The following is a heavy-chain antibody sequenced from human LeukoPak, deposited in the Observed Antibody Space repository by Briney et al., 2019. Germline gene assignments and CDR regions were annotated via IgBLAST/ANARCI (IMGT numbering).Heavy chain of an antibody. V-gene: IGHV3-30*18. J-gene: IGHJ5*02. D-gene: IGHD6-19*01. CDR3: AKDRGSGWYPNWFDP. Sequence: PGRSLRLSCAASGFTFSSYGMHWVRRAPGKGLEWVAVISYDGSNKYYADSVKGRFTISRDNSKNTLYLQMNSLRAEDTAVYYCAKDRGSGWYPNWFDPWGQGTLVTVSS. CDR1: GFTFSSYG. CDR2: ISYDGSNK.